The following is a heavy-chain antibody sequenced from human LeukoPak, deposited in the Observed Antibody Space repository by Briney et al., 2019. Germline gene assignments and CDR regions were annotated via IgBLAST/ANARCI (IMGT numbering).Heavy chain of an antibody. V-gene: IGHV3-48*03. D-gene: IGHD1-26*01. Sequence: GGSLRLSCAASGFTFSSYEMNWVRQAPGQGLEWVSYISSSGSTIYYADSVKGRFTISRDNAKNSLYLQMNSLRAEDTAVYYCARAGWELPYFDYWGQGTLVTVSS. CDR1: GFTFSSYE. CDR2: ISSSGSTI. J-gene: IGHJ4*02. CDR3: ARAGWELPYFDY.